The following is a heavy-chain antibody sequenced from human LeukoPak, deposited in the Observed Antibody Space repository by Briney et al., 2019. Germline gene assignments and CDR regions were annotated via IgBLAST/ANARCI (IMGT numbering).Heavy chain of an antibody. CDR1: GFTFRSYG. D-gene: IGHD6-6*01. CDR3: ARGGAARPDY. CDR2: MSGSGVNT. Sequence: PGGSLRLSCAASGFTFRSYGMSWVRQAPGKGLEWVSGMSGSGVNTDYADSVKGRFTISRDNVRNILSLQINSLRVEDTSVYYCARGGAARPDYWGQGTLVTVSS. V-gene: IGHV3-23*01. J-gene: IGHJ4*02.